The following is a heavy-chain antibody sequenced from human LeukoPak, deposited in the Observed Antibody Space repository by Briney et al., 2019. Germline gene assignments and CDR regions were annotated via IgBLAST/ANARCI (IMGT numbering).Heavy chain of an antibody. CDR1: GGSISSSSYY. D-gene: IGHD5-18*01. CDR3: ARRYSYGYFPFDY. V-gene: IGHV4-39*01. J-gene: IGHJ4*02. CDR2: IYYSGST. Sequence: SETLSLTCSVSGGSISSSSYYWGWIRQPPGKGLEWIGSIYYSGSTYYNPSLKSRVTISVDTSKNQFSLKLSSVTGADTAVYYCARRYSYGYFPFDYWGQGTLVTVSS.